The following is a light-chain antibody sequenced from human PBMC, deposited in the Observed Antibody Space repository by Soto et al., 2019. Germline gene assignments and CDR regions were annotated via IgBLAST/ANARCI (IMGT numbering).Light chain of an antibody. CDR2: EVS. Sequence: QSALTQPPSVSGSPGQSVTISCTGTSSDVGSYNRVSWYQQPPGTAPKLMIYEVSNRPSGVPDRFSGSKSGNTASLTISGLQAEDEADYYCSSYTSSSTPVVFGGGTKVTFL. CDR3: SSYTSSSTPVV. J-gene: IGLJ2*01. CDR1: SSDVGSYNR. V-gene: IGLV2-18*02.